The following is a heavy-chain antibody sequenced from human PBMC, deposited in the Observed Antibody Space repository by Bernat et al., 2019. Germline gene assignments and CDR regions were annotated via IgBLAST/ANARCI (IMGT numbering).Heavy chain of an antibody. CDR3: ARDRAYFDWLADY. V-gene: IGHV3-21*01. D-gene: IGHD3-9*01. Sequence: EVQLVESGGGLVKPGGSLRLSCAASGFTFSSYSMNWVRQAPGKGLEWVSSISSSSSYIYYADSVKGLFTISRDNAKNSLYLQMNSLRAEDTAVYYCARDRAYFDWLADYWGQGTLVTVSS. J-gene: IGHJ4*02. CDR1: GFTFSSYS. CDR2: ISSSSSYI.